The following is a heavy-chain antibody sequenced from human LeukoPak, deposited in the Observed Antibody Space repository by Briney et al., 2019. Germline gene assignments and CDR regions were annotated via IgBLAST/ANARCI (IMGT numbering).Heavy chain of an antibody. CDR3: ARSDWFDP. CDR2: SKADGSST. CDR1: GFTFSSYS. V-gene: IGHV3-74*01. J-gene: IGHJ5*02. Sequence: GGSLRLSCAASGFTFSSYSMNWVRQAPGKGLVWVSRSKADGSSTTYADSVKGRFTISRDNAKDTLYLQMNSLTAEDTAVYYCARSDWFDPWGQGTLVTVSS.